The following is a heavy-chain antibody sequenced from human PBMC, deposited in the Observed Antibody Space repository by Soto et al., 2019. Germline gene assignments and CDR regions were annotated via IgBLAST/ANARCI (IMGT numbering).Heavy chain of an antibody. CDR3: ARVWAAWELLLAFDL. D-gene: IGHD1-26*01. CDR2: ISHDGMNK. J-gene: IGHJ3*01. V-gene: IGHV3-30*04. Sequence: QVQLVESGGGAVQPGRSLRLSCTGSGFTFARYAIHWVRQAPGKGLEWVAVISHDGMNKYYSDSVKGRVTISRDNSKNTLYLQMNGLRSEDTAVYYCARVWAAWELLLAFDLWGQGTMVTVSS. CDR1: GFTFARYA.